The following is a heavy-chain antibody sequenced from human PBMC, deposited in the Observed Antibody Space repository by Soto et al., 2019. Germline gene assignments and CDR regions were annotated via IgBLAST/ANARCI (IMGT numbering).Heavy chain of an antibody. CDR3: ARHEVRYLDWLPNYSLDV. J-gene: IGHJ6*02. CDR1: GGSISSYY. Sequence: ETLSLTCTVSGGSISSYYWDWIRQPPGRGLEWIGAIYYNGSTYYNPSLKSRVTISVETSKKQFSVKLSSVTAADTAVYYCARHEVRYLDWLPNYSLDVWGQGTTVTVSS. D-gene: IGHD3-9*01. CDR2: IYYNGST. V-gene: IGHV4-59*04.